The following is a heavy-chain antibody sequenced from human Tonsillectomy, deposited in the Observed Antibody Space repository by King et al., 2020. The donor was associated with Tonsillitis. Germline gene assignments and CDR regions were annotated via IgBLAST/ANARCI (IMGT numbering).Heavy chain of an antibody. CDR1: GYTFTGYY. CDR3: ARDYCSSTSCYFVNHWFDP. V-gene: IGHV1-2*02. D-gene: IGHD2-2*01. CDR2: INPNSGGT. Sequence: QLVQSGAEVKKPGASVKVSCKASGYTFTGYYMHWVRQAPGQGLEWMGWINPNSGGTNYAQKFQGRVTMTRDTSISTAYMELSRLRSDDTAVYYCARDYCSSTSCYFVNHWFDPWGQGTLVTVSS. J-gene: IGHJ5*02.